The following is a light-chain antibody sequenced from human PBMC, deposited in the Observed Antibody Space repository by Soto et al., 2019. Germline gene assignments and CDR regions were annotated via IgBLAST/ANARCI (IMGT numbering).Light chain of an antibody. CDR1: SSDVGGYNY. J-gene: IGLJ1*01. V-gene: IGLV2-14*01. CDR2: DVS. CDR3: TSYTSSNTHV. Sequence: QSVLTQPASVSGSPGQSITISCTGTSSDVGGYNYVSWLQQHPGKVPKLIIYDVSSRPSGVSNRFSGSKSGNTASLTISGLQAEDEADYYCTSYTSSNTHVFGGGTKVT.